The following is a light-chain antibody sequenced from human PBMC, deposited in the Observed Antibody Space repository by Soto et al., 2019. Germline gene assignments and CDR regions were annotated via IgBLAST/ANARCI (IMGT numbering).Light chain of an antibody. CDR2: LGS. CDR1: QSLLHSNGYNY. CDR3: MQPLQSWT. V-gene: IGKV2-28*01. Sequence: DILMTQSPLSLPVSPGEPASISCRSGQSLLHSNGYNYLDWYLQKPGQSPQLLIYLGSNRASGVPDRFSGSGSGTDFTLKISRVEAEDVGVYYCMQPLQSWTFGQGTKVDIK. J-gene: IGKJ1*01.